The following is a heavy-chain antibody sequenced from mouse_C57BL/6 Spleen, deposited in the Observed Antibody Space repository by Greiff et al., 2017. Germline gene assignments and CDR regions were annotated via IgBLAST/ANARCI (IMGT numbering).Heavy chain of an antibody. D-gene: IGHD2-5*01. V-gene: IGHV5-4*03. Sequence: EVKLVESGGGLVKPGGSLKLSCAASGFTFSSYAMSWVRQTPEKRLEWVATISDGGSYTYYPDNVKGRFTISRDNAKNNLYLQMSHLKSEDTAMYYCARAGYSNPFAYWGQGTLVTVSA. J-gene: IGHJ3*01. CDR3: ARAGYSNPFAY. CDR1: GFTFSSYA. CDR2: ISDGGSYT.